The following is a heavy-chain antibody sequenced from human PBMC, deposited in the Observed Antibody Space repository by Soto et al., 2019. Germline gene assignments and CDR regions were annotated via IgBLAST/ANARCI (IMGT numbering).Heavy chain of an antibody. J-gene: IGHJ3*02. CDR2: IIPIFGTA. V-gene: IGHV1-69*06. D-gene: IGHD3-3*01. Sequence: SVKVSCKASGGTFSSYAIRWVRQAPGHGLEWMGGIIPIFGTANYAQKFQGRVTITADKSTSTAYMELSSLRSEDTAVYYCARPRVFGVVTEAFDIWGQGTMVTVSS. CDR1: GGTFSSYA. CDR3: ARPRVFGVVTEAFDI.